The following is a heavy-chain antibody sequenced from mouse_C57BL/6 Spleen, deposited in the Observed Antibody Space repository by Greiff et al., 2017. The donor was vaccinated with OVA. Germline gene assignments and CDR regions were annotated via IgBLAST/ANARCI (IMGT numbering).Heavy chain of an antibody. CDR1: GYSFTGYY. Sequence: EVQLVESGPELVKPGASVKISCKASGYSFTGYYMNWVKQSPEKSLEWIGEINPSTGGTTYNQKFKAKATLTVDKSSSTAYMQLKSLTSEDSAVYYCARTKVYYGSSPYFDYWGQGTTLTVSS. D-gene: IGHD1-1*01. V-gene: IGHV1-42*01. CDR3: ARTKVYYGSSPYFDY. J-gene: IGHJ2*01. CDR2: INPSTGGT.